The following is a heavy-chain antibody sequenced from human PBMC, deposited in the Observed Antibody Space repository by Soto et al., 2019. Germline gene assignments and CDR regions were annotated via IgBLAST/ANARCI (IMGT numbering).Heavy chain of an antibody. CDR2: ISGSGGST. Sequence: GGSLRLSCAASGFTFSSYARSWVRQAPGKGLEWVSAISGSGGSTYYADSVKGRFTISRDNSKNTLYLQMNSLRAEDTAVYYCAKDGRFVGFFDYWGQGTLLTVSS. V-gene: IGHV3-23*01. CDR3: AKDGRFVGFFDY. D-gene: IGHD1-26*01. CDR1: GFTFSSYA. J-gene: IGHJ4*02.